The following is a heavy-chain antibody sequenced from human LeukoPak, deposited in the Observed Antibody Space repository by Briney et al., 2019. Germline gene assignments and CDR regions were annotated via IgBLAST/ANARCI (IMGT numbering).Heavy chain of an antibody. CDR3: AKTVSGIAVAGNLDY. J-gene: IGHJ4*02. Sequence: GGSLRLSCAASGFTFSSYAMSWVRQAPGKGLEWVSAISGSGGSTYYAASVKGRFTISRDNSKNTLYLQMNSLRAEDTAVYYCAKTVSGIAVAGNLDYWGQGTLVTVSS. CDR1: GFTFSSYA. CDR2: ISGSGGST. D-gene: IGHD6-19*01. V-gene: IGHV3-23*01.